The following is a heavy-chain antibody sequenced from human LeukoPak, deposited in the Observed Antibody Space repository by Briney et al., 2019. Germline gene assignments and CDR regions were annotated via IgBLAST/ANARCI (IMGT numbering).Heavy chain of an antibody. V-gene: IGHV1-18*01. CDR1: GYTFTSYG. D-gene: IGHD6-19*01. CDR2: ISAYNGNT. J-gene: IGHJ4*02. Sequence: ASVKVACKASGYTFTSYGISWVRQAPGQGLEWMGWISAYNGNTNYAQKLQGRVTMTTDTSTSTAYMELRSLRSDDTAVYYCARSQWLYLSEDYWGQGTLVTVSS. CDR3: ARSQWLYLSEDY.